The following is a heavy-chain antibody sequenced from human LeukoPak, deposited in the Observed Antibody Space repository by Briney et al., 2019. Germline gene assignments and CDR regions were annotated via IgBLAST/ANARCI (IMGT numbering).Heavy chain of an antibody. CDR3: ARDLFLWYFDL. J-gene: IGHJ2*01. V-gene: IGHV3-23*01. D-gene: IGHD2-21*01. CDR2: ISGSGSGGST. Sequence: GGSLRLSCAASGFTFSIYAMSWVRQAPGKGLEWVSGISGSGSGGSTNYADSVKGRFTISRDNSKNILYLQMNSLRAEDTAVYYCARDLFLWYFDLWGRGTLVTVSS. CDR1: GFTFSIYA.